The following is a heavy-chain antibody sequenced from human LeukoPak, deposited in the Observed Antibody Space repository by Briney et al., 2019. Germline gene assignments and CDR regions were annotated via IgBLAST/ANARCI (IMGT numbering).Heavy chain of an antibody. Sequence: PGGSLRLSCAASGFTFTSAWMNWVRQAPGKGLEWVGRIKNKAGGGTADYAAPVKGRFTISRDDSENTLYLEMNNLKIENTALYYCTVYGENGRLEYWGQGTLVTASS. J-gene: IGHJ4*02. D-gene: IGHD4-17*01. CDR2: IKNKAGGGTA. CDR3: TVYGENGRLEY. CDR1: GFTFTSAW. V-gene: IGHV3-15*07.